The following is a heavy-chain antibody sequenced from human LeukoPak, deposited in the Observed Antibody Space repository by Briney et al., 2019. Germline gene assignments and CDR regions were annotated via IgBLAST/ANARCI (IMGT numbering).Heavy chain of an antibody. CDR2: IYYSGST. Sequence: SETLSLTCTVSGGSISSYYWSWIRQPPGKGLEWIGYIYYSGSTNYNPSLKSRVTISIDTSKKQFSLKLTSVTAADTAVYYCARGIQLWEYYFDYWGQGTLVTVSS. CDR3: ARGIQLWEYYFDY. V-gene: IGHV4-59*08. D-gene: IGHD5-18*01. J-gene: IGHJ4*02. CDR1: GGSISSYY.